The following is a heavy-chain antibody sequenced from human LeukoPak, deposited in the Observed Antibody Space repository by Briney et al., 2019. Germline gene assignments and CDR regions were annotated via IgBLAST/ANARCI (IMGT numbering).Heavy chain of an antibody. J-gene: IGHJ4*02. Sequence: TGGSLRLSCAASGFTFSSYAMSWVRQAPGKGLEWVSAISGSGGSTYYADSVKGRFTISRDNSKNTLYLQMNSLRAEDTAVYYCAKVWAGYYYDSSGYYLDYWGQGTLVTVSS. V-gene: IGHV3-23*01. CDR1: GFTFSSYA. D-gene: IGHD3-22*01. CDR2: ISGSGGST. CDR3: AKVWAGYYYDSSGYYLDY.